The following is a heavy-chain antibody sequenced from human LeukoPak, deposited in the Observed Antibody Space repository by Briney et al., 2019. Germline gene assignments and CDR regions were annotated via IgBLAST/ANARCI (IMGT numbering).Heavy chain of an antibody. CDR1: GYSISSGYY. J-gene: IGHJ6*03. Sequence: SETLSLTCTVSGYSISSGYYWGWIRQPPGKGLEWIGSIYHSGGTYYNPSLKSRVTISVDTSKNQFSLKLSSVTAADTAVYYCARGGKGPVSYYYYMDVWGKGTTVTVSS. CDR3: ARGGKGPVSYYYYMDV. V-gene: IGHV4-38-2*02. D-gene: IGHD1-14*01. CDR2: IYHSGGT.